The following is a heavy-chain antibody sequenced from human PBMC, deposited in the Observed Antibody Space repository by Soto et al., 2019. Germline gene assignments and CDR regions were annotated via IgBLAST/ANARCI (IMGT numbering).Heavy chain of an antibody. V-gene: IGHV3-33*01. CDR2: IWYNGMNK. D-gene: IGHD3-22*01. Sequence: GGSLRLSCAASGFTFNNYGIHWVRQAPCRGLEWIGVIWYNGMNKYYADSLKGRFTISRDNSKNTVYLQMNSLSAEDTAVYYCARDRDYYDTSGYYYYFDSWGQGTLVTVSS. CDR3: ARDRDYYDTSGYYYYFDS. J-gene: IGHJ4*02. CDR1: GFTFNNYG.